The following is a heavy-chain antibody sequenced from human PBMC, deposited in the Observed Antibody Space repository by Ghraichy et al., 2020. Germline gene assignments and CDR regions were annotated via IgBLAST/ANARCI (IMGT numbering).Heavy chain of an antibody. V-gene: IGHV3-15*01. CDR3: ATDDGLYGDRVGY. CDR2: IIAKTDGGTT. CDR1: GFTVTNTW. D-gene: IGHD4-17*01. Sequence: LSLTCAASGFTVTNTWMSWVRQAPGKGLEWVGRIIAKTDGGTTNYAAPVRGRFTISRDDSKNTLYLQMTSLKTEDTALYYCATDDGLYGDRVGYWGQGTLVTVSS. J-gene: IGHJ4*02.